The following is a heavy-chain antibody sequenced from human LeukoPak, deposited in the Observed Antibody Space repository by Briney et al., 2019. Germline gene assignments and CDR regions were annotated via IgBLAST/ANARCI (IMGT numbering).Heavy chain of an antibody. CDR1: GGSISSGGYY. Sequence: SETLSLTCTVSGGSISSGGYYWSWIRQHPGKGLEWIGYIYYSGSTYYNPSLKSRVTISVDTSKNQFSLKLSFVTAADTAVYYCARTRFTDFDWLLSSADAFDIWGQGTMVTVSS. J-gene: IGHJ3*02. CDR3: ARTRFTDFDWLLSSADAFDI. V-gene: IGHV4-31*03. D-gene: IGHD3-9*01. CDR2: IYYSGST.